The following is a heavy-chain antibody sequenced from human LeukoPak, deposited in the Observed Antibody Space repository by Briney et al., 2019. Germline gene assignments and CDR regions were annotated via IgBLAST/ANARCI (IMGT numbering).Heavy chain of an antibody. CDR3: ARDINPTPHNDFWSGYFGY. V-gene: IGHV1-69*13. Sequence: ASVKVSCKASGGTFSSYAISWVRQAPGQGLEWMGGIIPIFGTANYAQKFQGRVTITADESTSTAYMELSSLRSEDTAVYYCARDINPTPHNDFWSGYFGYWGQGTLVTVSS. CDR1: GGTFSSYA. D-gene: IGHD3-3*01. J-gene: IGHJ4*02. CDR2: IIPIFGTA.